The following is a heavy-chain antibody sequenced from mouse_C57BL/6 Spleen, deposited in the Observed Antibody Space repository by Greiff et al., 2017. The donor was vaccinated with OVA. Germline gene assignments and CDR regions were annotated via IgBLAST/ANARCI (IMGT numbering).Heavy chain of an antibody. CDR1: GYTFTSYW. D-gene: IGHD2-4*01. CDR3: ASGYYDDEGYFDY. CDR2: IDPSDSET. Sequence: VQLQQPGAELVRPGSSVKLSCKASGYTFTSYWMHWVKQRPIPGLEWIGNIDPSDSETHYNQKFKDKATLTVDKSSSTAYMQLSSLTSEDSAVYYCASGYYDDEGYFDYWGQGTTLTVSS. V-gene: IGHV1-52*01. J-gene: IGHJ2*01.